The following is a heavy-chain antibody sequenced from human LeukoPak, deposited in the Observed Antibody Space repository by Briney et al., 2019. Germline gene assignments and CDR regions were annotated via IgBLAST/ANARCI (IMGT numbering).Heavy chain of an antibody. CDR1: GFTFSSYA. Sequence: GGSLRLSCAASGFTFSSYAMSWVRQAPGKGLEWVSVIYSGGSTYYADSVKGRFTISRDNSKNTLYLQMNSLRAEDTAVYYCARGIAAAHDAFDIWGQGTMVTVSS. CDR2: IYSGGST. CDR3: ARGIAAAHDAFDI. D-gene: IGHD6-13*01. J-gene: IGHJ3*02. V-gene: IGHV3-66*01.